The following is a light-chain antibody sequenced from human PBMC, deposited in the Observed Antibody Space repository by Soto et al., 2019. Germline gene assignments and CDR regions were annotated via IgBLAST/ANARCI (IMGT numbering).Light chain of an antibody. CDR3: QQYYSSNT. Sequence: DIVMTRSPDSLPVSLGYXAXXXXEXXXGVLYSSNNKNYLAWYQQKPGQPPRLLIYWASTRESGVPDRFSGSGSGTDFTLTISSLQAEDVAVYYCQQYYSSNTFGQGTRLEIK. CDR1: XGVLYSSNNKNY. J-gene: IGKJ5*01. V-gene: IGKV4-1*01. CDR2: WAS.